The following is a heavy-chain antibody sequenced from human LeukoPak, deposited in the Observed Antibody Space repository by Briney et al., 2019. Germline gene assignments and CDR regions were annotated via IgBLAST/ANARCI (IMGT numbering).Heavy chain of an antibody. CDR2: IYTSGST. Sequence: TTSQTLSLTCTVSGGSISSGSYYWSWIRQPAGKGLEWIGRIYTSGSTNYNPSLKSRVTISVDTSKNQFSLKLSSVTAADAAVYYCARVLYSYGYSYYYYYMDVWGKGTTVTVSS. D-gene: IGHD5-18*01. CDR1: GGSISSGSYY. V-gene: IGHV4-61*02. CDR3: ARVLYSYGYSYYYYYMDV. J-gene: IGHJ6*03.